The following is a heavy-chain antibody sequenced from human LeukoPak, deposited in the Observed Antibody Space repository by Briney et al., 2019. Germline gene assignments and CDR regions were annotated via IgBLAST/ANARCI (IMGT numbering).Heavy chain of an antibody. Sequence: KPSETLSLTCTVSGYSISSGYYWGWIRQPPGKGLEWIGSIYHSGSTYYNPSLKSRVTISVDTSKNQFSLKLSSVTAADTAVCYCASYDFWSGYHDYWGQGTLVTVSS. J-gene: IGHJ4*02. D-gene: IGHD3-3*01. CDR1: GYSISSGYY. CDR2: IYHSGST. CDR3: ASYDFWSGYHDY. V-gene: IGHV4-38-2*02.